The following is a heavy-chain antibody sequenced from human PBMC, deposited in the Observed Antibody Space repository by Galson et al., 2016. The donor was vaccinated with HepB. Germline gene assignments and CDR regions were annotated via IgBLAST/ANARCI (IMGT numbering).Heavy chain of an antibody. D-gene: IGHD4-23*01. J-gene: IGHJ4*02. CDR3: CTELHGAAEF. Sequence: SLRLSCATSGFTFDEYAVSWFRQAPGKGLEWVGFIRSKTYGRTTEYAASVEGRFTISRDDSKSIAYLQVSSLKTEDTAVYYCCTELHGAAEFWGQGTLVTDS. V-gene: IGHV3-49*03. CDR1: GFTFDEYA. CDR2: IRSKTYGRTT.